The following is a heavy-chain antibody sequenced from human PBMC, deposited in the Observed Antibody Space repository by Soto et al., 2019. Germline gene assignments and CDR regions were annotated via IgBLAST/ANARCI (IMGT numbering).Heavy chain of an antibody. CDR2: ISGSGGDT. Sequence: GGSLRLSCAASGLIFSDYAMSWVRQAPGKGLECVACISGSGGDTFYADSVKGRFTISRDNSKNTLSLHMNSLRVDGTAVYFYAKYRFAIVGPVYYWGHVSLFTVSS. D-gene: IGHD1-26*01. V-gene: IGHV3-23*01. CDR1: GLIFSDYA. CDR3: AKYRFAIVGPVYY. J-gene: IGHJ4*01.